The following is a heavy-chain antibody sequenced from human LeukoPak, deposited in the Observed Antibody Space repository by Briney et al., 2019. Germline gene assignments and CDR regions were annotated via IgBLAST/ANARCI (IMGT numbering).Heavy chain of an antibody. CDR3: ARVGGYYDSSASDY. V-gene: IGHV3-48*04. J-gene: IGHJ4*02. D-gene: IGHD3-22*01. CDR1: GFTFSSYS. Sequence: PGGSLRLSCAASGFTFSSYSMNWVRQAPGKGLEWVSYISSSSSTIYYADSVKGRFTISRDNAKNSLYLQMNSLRAEDTAVYYCARVGGYYDSSASDYWGQGTLVTVSS. CDR2: ISSSSSTI.